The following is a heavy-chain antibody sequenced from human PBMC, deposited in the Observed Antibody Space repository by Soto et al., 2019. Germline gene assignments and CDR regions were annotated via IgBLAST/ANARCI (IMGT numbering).Heavy chain of an antibody. CDR1: GGSISSSNW. CDR2: IYHSGST. D-gene: IGHD5-12*01. Sequence: SETLSLTCAVSGGSISSSNWWSWVRQPPGKGLEWIGEIYHSGSTNYNPSLKSRVTISVDKSKNQFSLKLSSVTAADTAVYYCARVFSGYDYLADYYYYYGMEVWGQGTTVTVSS. CDR3: ARVFSGYDYLADYYYYYGMEV. J-gene: IGHJ6*02. V-gene: IGHV4-4*02.